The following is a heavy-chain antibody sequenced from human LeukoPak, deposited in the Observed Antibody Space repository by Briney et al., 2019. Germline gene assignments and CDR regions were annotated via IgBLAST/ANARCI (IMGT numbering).Heavy chain of an antibody. Sequence: GGSLRLSCAASGFTFSSYAMSWVRQAPGKGLEWVSAISGSGGRTYYADSVKGRFTISRDNSKDTLFLQMNGLRAEDTAVYYCAKLGGHYDSLTGYYETNWYFDLRGRGTMVTVSS. CDR3: AKLGGHYDSLTGYYETNWYFDL. D-gene: IGHD3-9*01. CDR2: ISGSGGRT. J-gene: IGHJ2*01. V-gene: IGHV3-23*01. CDR1: GFTFSSYA.